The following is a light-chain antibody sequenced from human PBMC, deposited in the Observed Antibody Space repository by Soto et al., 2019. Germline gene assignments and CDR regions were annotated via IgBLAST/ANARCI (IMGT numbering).Light chain of an antibody. CDR2: EVT. CDR3: SSYTSSSSLM. Sequence: QSALTQPRSVSGSPGQSVTISCTGTNSDVGGYNYVSWYQQYPGKAPKLMIYEVTNRPSGVSNRFSGSKSGNTASLTISGLQAEDEADYYCSSYTSSSSLMFGGGTQLTVL. CDR1: NSDVGGYNY. J-gene: IGLJ7*01. V-gene: IGLV2-14*01.